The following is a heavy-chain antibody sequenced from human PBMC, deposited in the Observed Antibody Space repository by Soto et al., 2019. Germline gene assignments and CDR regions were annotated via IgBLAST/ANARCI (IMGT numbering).Heavy chain of an antibody. Sequence: EVQLVESGGGLIQPGGSLRLSCAVSGFTVSNNYMSWVRQAPGKGLEGVSVIYSGGYTAYGDSVKGRFTISRDNSKNTLLLQRKSRGADARAVYYWGAPPGGGGYWGQGTLVTVSS. D-gene: IGHD3-10*01. V-gene: IGHV3-53*01. CDR2: IYSGGYT. J-gene: IGHJ4*02. CDR3: GAPPGGGGY. CDR1: GFTVSNNY.